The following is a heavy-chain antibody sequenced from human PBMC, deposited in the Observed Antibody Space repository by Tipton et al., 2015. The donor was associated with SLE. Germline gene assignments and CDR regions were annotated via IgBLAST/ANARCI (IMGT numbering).Heavy chain of an antibody. CDR1: GGSFSGYY. V-gene: IGHV4-34*01. CDR3: ARPPTA. J-gene: IGHJ5*02. D-gene: IGHD4-11*01. Sequence: LRLSCTVYGGSFSGYYWSWIRQPPGKGLEWIGEINHSGSTNYNPSLKSRVTISVDTSKNQFSLKLSSVTAADTAVYYCARPPTAWGQGTLVTVSS. CDR2: INHSGST.